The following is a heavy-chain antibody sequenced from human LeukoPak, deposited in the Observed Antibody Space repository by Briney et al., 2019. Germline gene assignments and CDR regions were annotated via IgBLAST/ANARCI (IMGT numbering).Heavy chain of an antibody. J-gene: IGHJ4*02. V-gene: IGHV3-30*18. CDR2: ISYDGSNK. Sequence: PGGSLRLSCAASGFTFSSYGMHWVRQAPGKGLEWVAVISYDGSNKYYVDSVKGRFTISRDNSKNTMYLQMNSLRVEDAAVYYCAKAPVTSCRGAFCYPFDSWGQGTLVTVSS. CDR1: GFTFSSYG. CDR3: AKAPVTSCRGAFCYPFDS. D-gene: IGHD2-15*01.